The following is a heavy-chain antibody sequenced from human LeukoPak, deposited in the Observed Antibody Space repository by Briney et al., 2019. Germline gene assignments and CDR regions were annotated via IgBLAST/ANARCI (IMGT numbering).Heavy chain of an antibody. CDR3: ARGSGYSGYDYFDY. J-gene: IGHJ4*02. V-gene: IGHV4-30-2*01. D-gene: IGHD5-12*01. Sequence: SETLSLTCAVSGGSISSGGYSWSWIRQPPGKGLEWIGYIYHSGSTYYNPSLKSRATISVDRSKNQFSLKLSSVTAADTAVYYCARGSGYSGYDYFDYWGQGTLVTDSS. CDR2: IYHSGST. CDR1: GGSISSGGYS.